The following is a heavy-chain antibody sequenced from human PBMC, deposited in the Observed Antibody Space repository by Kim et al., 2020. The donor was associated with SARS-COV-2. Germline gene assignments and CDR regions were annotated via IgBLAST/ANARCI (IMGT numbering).Heavy chain of an antibody. V-gene: IGHV4-59*09. CDR3: ASGLDGYPFDY. J-gene: IGHJ4*02. Sequence: TNYHPSLKSRVTISVDTSKNQFSLKLSSVTAADTAVYYCASGLDGYPFDYWGQGTLVTVSS. CDR2: T. D-gene: IGHD5-12*01.